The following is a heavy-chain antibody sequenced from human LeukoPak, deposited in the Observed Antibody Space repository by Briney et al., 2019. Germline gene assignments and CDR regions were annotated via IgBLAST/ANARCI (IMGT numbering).Heavy chain of an antibody. CDR1: GGSINNYY. Sequence: SETLSLTCTVSGGSINNYYWSRIRQPPGKGLEWVGYIYYSGSTKYNPSLKSRLTILLDMSKNQFSLKLSSVTAADTAVYYCARVRWDYYDSSGDYSLDDAFDIWGQGTMVTVSS. CDR2: IYYSGST. V-gene: IGHV4-59*01. CDR3: ARVRWDYYDSSGDYSLDDAFDI. J-gene: IGHJ3*02. D-gene: IGHD3-22*01.